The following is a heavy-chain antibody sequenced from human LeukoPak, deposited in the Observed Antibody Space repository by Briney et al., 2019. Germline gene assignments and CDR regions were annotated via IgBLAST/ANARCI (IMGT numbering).Heavy chain of an antibody. CDR1: GGSISSYY. CDR3: ARAPQTYYDFWSGYSEAPQFDY. J-gene: IGHJ4*02. D-gene: IGHD3-3*01. CDR2: IYYSGST. Sequence: PSVTLSLTCTVSGGSISSYYWSWIRQPPGKGLEWIGYIYYSGSTNYNPSLKSRVTISVDASKNQFSLKLSSVTAADTAVYYCARAPQTYYDFWSGYSEAPQFDYWGQGTLVTVSS. V-gene: IGHV4-59*01.